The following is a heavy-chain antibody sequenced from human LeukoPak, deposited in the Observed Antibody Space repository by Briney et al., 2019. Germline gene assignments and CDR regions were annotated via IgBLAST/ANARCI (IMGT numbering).Heavy chain of an antibody. V-gene: IGHV1-2*02. Sequence: GASVKVSCKASGYTFTGYYMHWARQAPGQGLEWMGWINPNSGGTNYAQKFQGRVTMTRDTSISTAYMELSRLRSDDTAVYYCARGPPGDYVWGSYRFDFDYWGQGTLVTVSS. CDR1: GYTFTGYY. D-gene: IGHD3-16*02. J-gene: IGHJ4*02. CDR2: INPNSGGT. CDR3: ARGPPGDYVWGSYRFDFDY.